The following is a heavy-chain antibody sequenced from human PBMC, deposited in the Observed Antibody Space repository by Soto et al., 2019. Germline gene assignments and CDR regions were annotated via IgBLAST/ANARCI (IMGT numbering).Heavy chain of an antibody. Sequence: PSETLSLTCTVSGGSISSSSYYWGWIRQPPGKGLEWIGSIYYSGSTYYNPSLKSRVTISVDTSKNQFSLKLSSVTAADTAVYYCARSVRGVTSYFDFWRQGILVTVS. D-gene: IGHD3-10*01. CDR3: ARSVRGVTSYFDF. CDR2: IYYSGST. V-gene: IGHV4-39*01. CDR1: GGSISSSSYY. J-gene: IGHJ4*02.